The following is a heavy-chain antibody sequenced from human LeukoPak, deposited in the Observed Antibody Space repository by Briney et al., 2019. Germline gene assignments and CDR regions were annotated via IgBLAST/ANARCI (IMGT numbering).Heavy chain of an antibody. J-gene: IGHJ6*03. CDR3: ARGCRRVVVVPAATSSYYYYYMDV. CDR2: MNPNSGNT. Sequence: GASVKVYCKASGYTFTSYDINWVRQATGQGLEWMGWMNPNSGNTGYAQKFQGRVTMTRNTSISTAYMELSSLRSEDTAVYYCARGCRRVVVVPAATSSYYYYYMDVWGKGTTVTVSS. V-gene: IGHV1-8*01. D-gene: IGHD2-2*01. CDR1: GYTFTSYD.